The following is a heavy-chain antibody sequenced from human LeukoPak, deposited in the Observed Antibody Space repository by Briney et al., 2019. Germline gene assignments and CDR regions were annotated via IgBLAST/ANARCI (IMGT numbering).Heavy chain of an antibody. J-gene: IGHJ4*02. CDR3: VKEIYGDYSGAFDY. D-gene: IGHD4-17*01. Sequence: PGGSLRLSRAASGFTFSSYAMSWVRQAPGKGLEWVSVISDSGDSTYYADSVKGRFTISRDNSKNTLYLQMNSLRAEDTAVYYCVKEIYGDYSGAFDYWGQGTLVTVSS. CDR2: ISDSGDST. CDR1: GFTFSSYA. V-gene: IGHV3-23*01.